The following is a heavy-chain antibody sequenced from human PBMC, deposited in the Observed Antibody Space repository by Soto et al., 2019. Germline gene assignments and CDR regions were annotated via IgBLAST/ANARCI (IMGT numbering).Heavy chain of an antibody. Sequence: SETLSLTCTVSGGSISSGGYYWSWIRQHPGKGLEWIGYIYYSGSTYYNPSLKSRVIISVDTSKNQFSLKLSSVTAADTAVYYCARTFITIFGVVTFRYYGMDVWGQGTTVT. J-gene: IGHJ6*02. V-gene: IGHV4-31*03. D-gene: IGHD3-3*01. CDR2: IYYSGST. CDR1: GGSISSGGYY. CDR3: ARTFITIFGVVTFRYYGMDV.